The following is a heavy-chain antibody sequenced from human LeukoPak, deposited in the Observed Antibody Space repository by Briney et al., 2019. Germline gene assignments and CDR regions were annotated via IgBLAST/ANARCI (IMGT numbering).Heavy chain of an antibody. CDR3: ARGDRQLWLR. D-gene: IGHD5-18*01. Sequence: TSQTLSLTCTVSGGSISSGSYYWSWIRQPAGKGLEWIGRIYTSGSTNYNPSLKSRVTISVDTSKNQFSLKLSSVTAADTAVYYCARGDRQLWLRWGQGTLVTVSS. J-gene: IGHJ4*02. CDR1: GGSISSGSYY. CDR2: IYTSGST. V-gene: IGHV4-61*02.